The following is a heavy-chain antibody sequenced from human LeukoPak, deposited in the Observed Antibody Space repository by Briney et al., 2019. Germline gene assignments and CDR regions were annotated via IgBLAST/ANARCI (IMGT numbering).Heavy chain of an antibody. CDR2: IRSKAYGGTT. CDR3: FSDSSGYYYVDY. CDR1: GFTVSSNY. V-gene: IGHV3-22*01. Sequence: GGSLRLSCAASGFTVSSNYMSWVRQAPGKGLEWVGFIRSKAYGGTTEYAASVKGRFTISRDDSKGIAYPQMNSLKTEDTAVYYCFSDSSGYYYVDYWGQGTLVTVSP. D-gene: IGHD3-22*01. J-gene: IGHJ4*02.